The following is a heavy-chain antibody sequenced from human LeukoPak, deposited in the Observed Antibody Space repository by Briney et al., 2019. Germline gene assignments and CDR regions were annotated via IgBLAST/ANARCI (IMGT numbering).Heavy chain of an antibody. D-gene: IGHD4-11*01. J-gene: IGHJ4*02. CDR2: ISYDGSNK. CDR1: GFTFSDYG. CDR3: AKGSYSRFDY. V-gene: IGHV3-30*18. Sequence: GGSLRLSCAASGFTFSDYGMHWVRQAPGKGLEWVAVISYDGSNKYYADSVKGRFTISRDNSKNTLYLQMNSLRAEDTAVYYCAKGSYSRFDYWGQGTLVTVSS.